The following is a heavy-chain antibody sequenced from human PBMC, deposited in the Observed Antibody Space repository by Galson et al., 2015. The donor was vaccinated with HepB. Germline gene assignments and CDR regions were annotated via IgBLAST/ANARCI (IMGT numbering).Heavy chain of an antibody. CDR3: ARALSSGWRIYYFDY. D-gene: IGHD6-19*01. V-gene: IGHV3-48*01. CDR1: GFTFSSYS. CDR2: ISSSSSTI. Sequence: SLRLSCAASGFTFSSYSMNWVRQAPGKGLEWVSYISSSSSTIYYADSVKGRFTISRDNAKNSLYLQMNSLRAEVTAVYYCARALSSGWRIYYFDYWGQGTLVTVSS. J-gene: IGHJ4*02.